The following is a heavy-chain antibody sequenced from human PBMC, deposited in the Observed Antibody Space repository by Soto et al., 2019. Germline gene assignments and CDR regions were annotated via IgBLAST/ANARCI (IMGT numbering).Heavy chain of an antibody. D-gene: IGHD3-22*01. CDR3: ARQRSEYYKSNGYLDY. J-gene: IGHJ4*02. Sequence: GESLQISCKGSGYSFTSYWIACVRQMPGKGLEWMGIIHPGDSETRDSPSFQGQVTISADKSISTAYLQWSSLKATDTAMYYCARQRSEYYKSNGYLDYWGEGTLVTVS. V-gene: IGHV5-51*01. CDR1: GYSFTSYW. CDR2: IHPGDSET.